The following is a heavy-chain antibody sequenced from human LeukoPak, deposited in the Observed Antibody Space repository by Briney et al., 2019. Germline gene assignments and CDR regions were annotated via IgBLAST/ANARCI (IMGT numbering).Heavy chain of an antibody. CDR1: GYTFTSYY. J-gene: IGHJ4*02. V-gene: IGHV1-46*01. Sequence: ASVKVSCKASGYTFTSYYMHWVRQAPGQGLEWMGIINPSGGSTSYAQKFQGRVTMTRDTSTSTVYMELSSLRSEDTAVYYCARVEDCTSTSCYSTYYFDYWGQGTLVTVSS. D-gene: IGHD2-2*01. CDR2: INPSGGST. CDR3: ARVEDCTSTSCYSTYYFDY.